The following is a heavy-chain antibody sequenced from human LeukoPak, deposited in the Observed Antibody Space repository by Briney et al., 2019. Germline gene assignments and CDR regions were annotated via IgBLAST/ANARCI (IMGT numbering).Heavy chain of an antibody. CDR2: ISGSGGST. J-gene: IGHJ4*02. CDR3: AIDQRHTYYYDSSGYYYVSY. CDR1: GFTFSSYA. Sequence: GGSLRLSCAASGFTFSSYAMSWVRHAPGKGLEWVSAISGSGGSTYYADSVKGRFTISRDNSKNTLYLQMNSLRAEDTAVYYCAIDQRHTYYYDSSGYYYVSYWGQGTLVTVSS. V-gene: IGHV3-23*01. D-gene: IGHD3-22*01.